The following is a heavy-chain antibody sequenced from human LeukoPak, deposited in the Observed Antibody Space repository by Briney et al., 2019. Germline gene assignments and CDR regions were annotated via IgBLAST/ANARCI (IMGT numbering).Heavy chain of an antibody. J-gene: IGHJ4*02. CDR1: GASVSSGSFY. V-gene: IGHV4-61*01. CDR2: INNSGST. Sequence: SETLSLTCTVSGASVSSGSFYWSWIGQPPGKGLEWIGYINNSGSTNYNPSLKSRVTISVDTSKNQFSLKLSSVTAADTAVYYCAKWTGYYTLDYWGQGTLVTVSS. CDR3: AKWTGYYTLDY. D-gene: IGHD3/OR15-3a*01.